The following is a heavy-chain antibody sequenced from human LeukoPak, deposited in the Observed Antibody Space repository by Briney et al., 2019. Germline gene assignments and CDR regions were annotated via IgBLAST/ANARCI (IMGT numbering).Heavy chain of an antibody. CDR2: SDPEDGET. J-gene: IGHJ4*02. V-gene: IGHV1-24*01. Sequence: ASVKVSCKVSGYTLTELSMHWVRQAPGKGLEWMGVSDPEDGETIYAQKFQGRVTMTEDTSTDTAYMELSSLRSEDTAVYYCATAHYVWGSYRYFDYWGQGTLVTVSS. CDR1: GYTLTELS. CDR3: ATAHYVWGSYRYFDY. D-gene: IGHD3-16*02.